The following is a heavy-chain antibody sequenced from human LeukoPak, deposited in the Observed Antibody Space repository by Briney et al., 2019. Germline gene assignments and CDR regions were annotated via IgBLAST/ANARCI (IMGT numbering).Heavy chain of an antibody. D-gene: IGHD2-2*01. J-gene: IGHJ5*02. Sequence: SETLSLTCAVYGGSFSGYYWSWIRQPPGKGLEWIGEINHSGSTNYNPSLKSRVTISVDTSKNQFSLKLSSVTAADTAVYYCARECCSSTSCYAWWFEPWGQGTLVTVSS. V-gene: IGHV4-34*01. CDR1: GGSFSGYY. CDR3: ARECCSSTSCYAWWFEP. CDR2: INHSGST.